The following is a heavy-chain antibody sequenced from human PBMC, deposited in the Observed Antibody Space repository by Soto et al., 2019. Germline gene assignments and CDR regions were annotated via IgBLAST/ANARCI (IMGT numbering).Heavy chain of an antibody. D-gene: IGHD2-21*01. J-gene: IGHJ6*02. CDR2: INPSGTYT. V-gene: IGHV1-46*01. CDR1: GHTFTDYY. Sequence: ASVKVSCKASGHTFTDYYVHWVRQAPGQGLEWMGIINPSGTYTSYAQKFRGRVTMTRDTSTSTVYMELSRLRSDDTAVYYCARDIPPDGMDVWGQGTTVTVSS. CDR3: ARDIPPDGMDV.